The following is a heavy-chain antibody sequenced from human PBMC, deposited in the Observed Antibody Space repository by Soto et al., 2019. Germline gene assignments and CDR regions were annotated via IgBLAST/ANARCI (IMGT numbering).Heavy chain of an antibody. J-gene: IGHJ4*02. Sequence: RGSLRLSCAASGFSFSRYAMTWVRQGPGPGLEWVSLISGGATDTYYADSVKGRFTISRDNSKNTLYLQMNSLRAEDTAVFYCAKGSGYFDSSGFYEPLDYWGQGILVTVSS. D-gene: IGHD3-22*01. V-gene: IGHV3-23*01. CDR2: ISGGATDT. CDR1: GFSFSRYA. CDR3: AKGSGYFDSSGFYEPLDY.